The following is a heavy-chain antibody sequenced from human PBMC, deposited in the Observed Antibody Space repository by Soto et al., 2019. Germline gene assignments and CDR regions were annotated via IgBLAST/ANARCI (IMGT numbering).Heavy chain of an antibody. Sequence: PGGSLRLSCAVSGFSVSDTYMDWVRQAPGKGLEWVSLLATSGGTLYTASVKGRFTISRDNSKNTLYLQMNRLRPEDTAIYYCARDLFQSWGHRGQGALVTVSS. V-gene: IGHV3-53*05. J-gene: IGHJ4*02. CDR3: ARDLFQSWGH. CDR2: LATSGGT. D-gene: IGHD7-27*01. CDR1: GFSVSDTY.